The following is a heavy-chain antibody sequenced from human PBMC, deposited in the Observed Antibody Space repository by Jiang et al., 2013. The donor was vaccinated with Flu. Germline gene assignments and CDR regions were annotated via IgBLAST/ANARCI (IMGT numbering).Heavy chain of an antibody. CDR2: INPNSGGT. V-gene: IGHV1-2*06. J-gene: IGHJ3*02. Sequence: RINPNSGGTNYAQKFQGRVTMTRDTSISTAYMELSRLRSDDTAVYYCARDLGFLEWLLSNAFDIWGQGTMVTVSS. D-gene: IGHD3-3*01. CDR3: ARDLGFLEWLLSNAFDI.